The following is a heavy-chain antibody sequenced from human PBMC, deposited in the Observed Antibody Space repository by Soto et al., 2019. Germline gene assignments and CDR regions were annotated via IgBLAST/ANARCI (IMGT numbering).Heavy chain of an antibody. Sequence: QVQLVQSGAEVKKPGASVKVSCKASGDTFTDYYIHWVRQAPGQGLEWMGTVNPSGGHTAYAQHFLGRMTMTRDTSTSTLYMELTSLTSEDTAVYYCARGGHVVVVTAALDFWGQGTLVTVSS. V-gene: IGHV1-46*01. D-gene: IGHD2-21*02. CDR3: ARGGHVVVVTAALDF. J-gene: IGHJ4*02. CDR1: GDTFTDYY. CDR2: VNPSGGHT.